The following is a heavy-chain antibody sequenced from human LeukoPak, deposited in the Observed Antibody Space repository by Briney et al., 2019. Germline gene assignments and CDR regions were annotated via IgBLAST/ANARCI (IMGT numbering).Heavy chain of an antibody. Sequence: PGGSLRLSCAASGFTFSSYGMHWVRQAPGKGLEWVAVISYDGSNKYYADSVKGRFTISRDNSKNTLYLQMNSLRAEDTAVYYCAKDRGGWCFGYWGQGTLVTASS. CDR1: GFTFSSYG. D-gene: IGHD6-19*01. J-gene: IGHJ4*02. CDR2: ISYDGSNK. V-gene: IGHV3-30*18. CDR3: AKDRGGWCFGY.